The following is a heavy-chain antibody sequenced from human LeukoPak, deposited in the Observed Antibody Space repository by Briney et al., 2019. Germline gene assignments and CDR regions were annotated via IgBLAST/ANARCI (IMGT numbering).Heavy chain of an antibody. V-gene: IGHV3-23*01. CDR2: ISGSGGST. CDR3: ARVLRYFDWSILDAFDI. D-gene: IGHD3-9*01. Sequence: GGSLRLSCAASGFTFSSYAMSWVRQAPGKGLEWVSAISGSGGSTYYADSVKGRFTISRDNSKNTLYLQMNSLRAEDTAVYYCARVLRYFDWSILDAFDIWAKGQWSPSLQ. J-gene: IGHJ3*02. CDR1: GFTFSSYA.